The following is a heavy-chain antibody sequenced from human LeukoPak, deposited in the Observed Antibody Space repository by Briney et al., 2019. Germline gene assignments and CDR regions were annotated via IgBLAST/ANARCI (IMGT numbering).Heavy chain of an antibody. CDR2: ISSGGSAT. CDR3: TRLGRGSIPVAGTGY. D-gene: IGHD6-19*01. J-gene: IGHJ4*02. Sequence: GGSLRLSCAASGFTFSDYYMSWIRQAPGKGLEWVSYISSGGSATYYADSVKGRFTISRDNAKKSLYLQMNSLRAEDSAMYYCTRLGRGSIPVAGTGYRGQGTLVTVSS. CDR1: GFTFSDYY. V-gene: IGHV3-11*04.